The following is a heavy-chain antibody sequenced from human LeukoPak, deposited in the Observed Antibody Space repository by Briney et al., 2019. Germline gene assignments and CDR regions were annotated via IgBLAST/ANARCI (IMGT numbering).Heavy chain of an antibody. D-gene: IGHD3-16*01. J-gene: IGHJ5*02. Sequence: SETLSLTCTVSGDSLSSYYWSWIRQAPGKGLEWIGYIYYSGSANYNPSLRSRVTMSVDTSKNQFSLKVNSVTAADTAVYYCASTGGSFPWFDPWGQGTLVIVSS. CDR1: GDSLSSYY. CDR2: IYYSGSA. V-gene: IGHV4-59*01. CDR3: ASTGGSFPWFDP.